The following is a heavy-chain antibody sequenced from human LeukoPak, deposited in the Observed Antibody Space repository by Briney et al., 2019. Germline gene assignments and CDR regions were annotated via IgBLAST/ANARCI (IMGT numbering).Heavy chain of an antibody. CDR3: ARDLGTTGEVKFDP. CDR1: GGPISSYY. D-gene: IGHD4-17*01. V-gene: IGHV4-4*07. Sequence: PSETLSLTCTVSGGPISSYYLSWIRQPAGKGLEWIGRIYSRGTTYNPSLKDRVTMSADTSRNHVSLTLNSVTAADTAVYYCARDLGTTGEVKFDPWGQGTLVTVSS. CDR2: IYSRGT. J-gene: IGHJ5*02.